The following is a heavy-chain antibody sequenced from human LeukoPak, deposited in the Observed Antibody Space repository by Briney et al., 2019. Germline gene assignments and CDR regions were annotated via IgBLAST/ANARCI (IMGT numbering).Heavy chain of an antibody. CDR3: ARPRDYGDYVGAFDI. V-gene: IGHV4-34*01. Sequence: SETLSLTCAVYGGSFSGYYWSWIRQSPGKGLEWIGEINHSGGTNYNPSLKSRVTISADTSKNQFSLKLRSVTAADTAVYYCARPRDYGDYVGAFDIWGQGTMVTVSS. CDR2: INHSGGT. D-gene: IGHD4-17*01. CDR1: GGSFSGYY. J-gene: IGHJ3*02.